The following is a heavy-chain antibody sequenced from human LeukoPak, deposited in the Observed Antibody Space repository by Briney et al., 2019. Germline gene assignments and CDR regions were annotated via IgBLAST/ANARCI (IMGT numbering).Heavy chain of an antibody. J-gene: IGHJ5*02. V-gene: IGHV4-39*07. CDR2: MYNSGST. CDR3: AREADRWFDP. Sequence: PSETLSLTCTVSGGSISSSYYYWGWIRQPPGKGLEWIGTMYNSGSTDYNPSLESRVTISVDTSKNQFSLKLSSVTAADTAVYYCAREADRWFDPWGQGTLVTVSS. CDR1: GGSISSSYYY.